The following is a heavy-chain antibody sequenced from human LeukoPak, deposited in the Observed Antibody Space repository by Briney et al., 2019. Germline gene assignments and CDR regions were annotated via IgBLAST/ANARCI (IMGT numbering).Heavy chain of an antibody. J-gene: IGHJ3*02. Sequence: GGSLRLSCAASGFTFSSYSMNWVRQAPGKGPEWVSSISSSSSYIYYADSVKGRFTISRDNAKNSLYLQMNSLRAEDTAVYYCASYRYGSSFAFDIWGQGTMVTVSS. CDR1: GFTFSSYS. D-gene: IGHD6-6*01. V-gene: IGHV3-21*01. CDR3: ASYRYGSSFAFDI. CDR2: ISSSSSYI.